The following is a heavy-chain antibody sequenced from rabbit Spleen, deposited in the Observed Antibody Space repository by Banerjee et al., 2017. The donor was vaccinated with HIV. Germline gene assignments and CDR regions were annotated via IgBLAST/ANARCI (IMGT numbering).Heavy chain of an antibody. CDR1: GFSFNSGYD. D-gene: IGHD2-1*01. V-gene: IGHV1S40*01. CDR3: ARGSATMTLVITGYYLSL. J-gene: IGHJ4*01. Sequence: QSLEESGGGLVKPGASLTLTCKASGFSFNSGYDMCWVRQAPGKGLEWIACIYGGDGISTAYASWAKGRFTVSKTSSTTVTLQMTSLTAADTATYFCARGSATMTLVITGYYLSLWGPGTLVTVS. CDR2: IYGGDGIST.